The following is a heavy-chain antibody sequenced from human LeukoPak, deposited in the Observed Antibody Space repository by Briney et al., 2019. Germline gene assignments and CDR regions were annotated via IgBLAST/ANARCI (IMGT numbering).Heavy chain of an antibody. CDR1: GFTFGTFA. J-gene: IGHJ4*02. CDR2: ISSIGGGT. D-gene: IGHD3/OR15-3a*01. V-gene: IGHV3-64D*09. CDR3: VKFPDW. Sequence: GGSLRPSCSASGFTFGTFAMHWVRQAPGKGLEYISTISSIGGGTDYADSVKGRFTISRDNSKNTLFLQISSLRAEDTAVYYCVKFPDWWGQGTLVTVSS.